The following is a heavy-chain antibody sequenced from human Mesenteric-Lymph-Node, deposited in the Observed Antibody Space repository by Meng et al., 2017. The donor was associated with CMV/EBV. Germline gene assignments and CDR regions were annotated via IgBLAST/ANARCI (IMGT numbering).Heavy chain of an antibody. J-gene: IGHJ6*02. CDR2: ISSSSSYI. V-gene: IGHV3-21*01. CDR1: GFPFSSYS. CDR3: ARDENVLRFLELFPKPAPYGMDV. Sequence: LSLTCAASGFPFSSYSMNWVRQAPGKGLEWVSSISSSSSYIYYADSVKGRFTISRDNAKNSLYLQMNSLRAEDTAVYYCARDENVLRFLELFPKPAPYGMDVWGQGTTVTVSS. D-gene: IGHD3-3*01.